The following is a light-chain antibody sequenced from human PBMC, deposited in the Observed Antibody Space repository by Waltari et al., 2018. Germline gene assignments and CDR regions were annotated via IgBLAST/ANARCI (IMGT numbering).Light chain of an antibody. CDR1: QSVSSN. Sequence: EIVMTQSPATLSVSPGERAILSCRASQSVSSNLAWYQQKPGQAPRLLIYDASTRATGSPARFSGSGSGTEFTLTISSLQSEDFAVYYCQQYNDWTFGQGTKVEIK. V-gene: IGKV3-15*01. CDR3: QQYNDWT. CDR2: DAS. J-gene: IGKJ1*01.